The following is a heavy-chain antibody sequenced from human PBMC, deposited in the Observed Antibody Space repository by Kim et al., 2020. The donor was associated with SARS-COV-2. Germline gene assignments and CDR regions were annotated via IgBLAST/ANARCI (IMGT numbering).Heavy chain of an antibody. Sequence: SETLSLTCAVSGGSISSSNWWSWVRQPPGKGLEWIGEIYHSGSTNYNPSLKSRVTISVDKSKNQFSLKLSSVTAADTAVYYCARDRDSSGWYRLKESWYFDLWGRGTLVTVSS. J-gene: IGHJ2*01. D-gene: IGHD6-19*01. CDR1: GGSISSSNW. CDR3: ARDRDSSGWYRLKESWYFDL. CDR2: IYHSGST. V-gene: IGHV4-4*02.